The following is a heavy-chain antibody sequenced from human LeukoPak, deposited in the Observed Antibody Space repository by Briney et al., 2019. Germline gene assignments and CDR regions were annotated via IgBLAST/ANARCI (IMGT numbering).Heavy chain of an antibody. J-gene: IGHJ4*02. Sequence: PGGSLRLSCAASGFTFSSYGMHWVRQAPGKGLEWAAVISYDGSNKYYADSVKGRFTISRDNSKNTLYLQMNSLRAEDTAEYFSAKGGWLQSPTDYWGQGTLVTVSS. CDR2: ISYDGSNK. D-gene: IGHD5-24*01. V-gene: IGHV3-30*18. CDR3: AKGGWLQSPTDY. CDR1: GFTFSSYG.